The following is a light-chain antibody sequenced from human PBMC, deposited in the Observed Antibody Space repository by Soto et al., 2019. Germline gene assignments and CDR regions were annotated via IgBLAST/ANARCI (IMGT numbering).Light chain of an antibody. Sequence: DIPLTQSPSFLSASVGDRVTITCRASQGISSYLAWYQQKPGKAPKLLIYAASTLQSGVPSRFRGSGSGTEFTLTIRSLQPEDFASYSCQQLNSYPITFGQGTRLEIK. V-gene: IGKV1-9*01. CDR2: AAS. CDR1: QGISSY. CDR3: QQLNSYPIT. J-gene: IGKJ5*01.